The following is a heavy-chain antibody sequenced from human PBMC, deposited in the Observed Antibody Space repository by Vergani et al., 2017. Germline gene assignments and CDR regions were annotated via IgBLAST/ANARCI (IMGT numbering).Heavy chain of an antibody. CDR1: GFTFSSYW. D-gene: IGHD3-10*01. Sequence: EVQLVESGGGLVQPGGSLRLSCAASGFTFSSYWMSWVRQAPGKGLEWVANIKQDGSEKYYADSVKGRFTISRDNSKNTLYLQMNSLRAEDTAVYYCAKDPNYYGSGSYGLGFDYWGQGTLVTVSS. CDR2: IKQDGSEK. CDR3: AKDPNYYGSGSYGLGFDY. V-gene: IGHV3-7*01. J-gene: IGHJ4*02.